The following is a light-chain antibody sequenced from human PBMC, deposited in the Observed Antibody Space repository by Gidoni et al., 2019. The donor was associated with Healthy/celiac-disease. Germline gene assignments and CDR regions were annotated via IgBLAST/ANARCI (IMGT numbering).Light chain of an antibody. CDR3: QSADSSGTYVV. Sequence: SYELTXXPSVSVSPGQTARLTCSGDELPKQYAYWYQQKPGQSPVLVIYKDSERPSGIPERFSGSSSGTTVMLTISGVQAEDEADYYCQSADSSGTYVVFGGGXKLTVL. V-gene: IGLV3-25*03. J-gene: IGLJ2*01. CDR1: ELPKQY. CDR2: KDS.